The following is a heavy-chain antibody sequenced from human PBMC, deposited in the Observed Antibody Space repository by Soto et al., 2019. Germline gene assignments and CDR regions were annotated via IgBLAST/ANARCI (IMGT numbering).Heavy chain of an antibody. CDR3: ARDYYRVFISHGMDV. D-gene: IGHD3-22*01. CDR1: GFTFSSYA. CDR2: ISYDGSNK. Sequence: QVQLVESGGGVVQPGRSLRLSCAASGFTFSSYAMHWVRQAPGKGLEWVAVISYDGSNKYYADSVKGRFTISRDNSKNTLYLQMNSLRAEDTAVYYCARDYYRVFISHGMDVWGQGTTVTVSS. J-gene: IGHJ6*02. V-gene: IGHV3-30-3*01.